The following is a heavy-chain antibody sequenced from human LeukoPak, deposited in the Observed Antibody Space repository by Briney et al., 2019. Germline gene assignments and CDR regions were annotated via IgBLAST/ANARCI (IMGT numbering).Heavy chain of an antibody. CDR3: AKGYWNPGY. CDR2: ISGRGGST. Sequence: PGGSLRLSCAASEFTFSSYTMNWVRQAPGKGLEWVSGISGRGGSTYYADSVKGRFTISRDNSKNTLYLQMNNLRAEDTALYYCAKGYWNPGYWGQGTLVTVSS. J-gene: IGHJ4*02. D-gene: IGHD1-1*01. V-gene: IGHV3-23*01. CDR1: EFTFSSYT.